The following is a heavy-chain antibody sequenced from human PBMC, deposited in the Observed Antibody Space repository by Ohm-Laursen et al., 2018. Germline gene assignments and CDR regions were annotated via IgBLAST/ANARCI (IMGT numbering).Heavy chain of an antibody. CDR1: GYTFTSYY. Sequence: ASVKVSCKASGYTFTSYYMNWVRQAPGQGLEWMGIINPSGGSTSYAQKFQGRVTMTRDTSTSTVYMELSSLRSEDTAVYYCARGRNVVAATDYGMDVWGQGTTVTVSS. D-gene: IGHD2-15*01. CDR2: INPSGGST. V-gene: IGHV1-46*01. CDR3: ARGRNVVAATDYGMDV. J-gene: IGHJ6*02.